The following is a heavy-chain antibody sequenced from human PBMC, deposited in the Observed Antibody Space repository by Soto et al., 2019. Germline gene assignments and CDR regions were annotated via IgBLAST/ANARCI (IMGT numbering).Heavy chain of an antibody. CDR2: IFYSGST. Sequence: QLQLLESGPGLVKASETLSLTCSVSGGSISTSRSYWAWIRQPPGKGLEWLANIFYSGSTFYNPSLASRVSVSVDTSKNEFSLKLRSVTDADTAVYYCERQPTTGDTDLWFDPWGQGTLVTVSS. V-gene: IGHV4-39*01. CDR1: GGSISTSRSY. CDR3: ERQPTTGDTDLWFDP. J-gene: IGHJ5*02. D-gene: IGHD2-21*01.